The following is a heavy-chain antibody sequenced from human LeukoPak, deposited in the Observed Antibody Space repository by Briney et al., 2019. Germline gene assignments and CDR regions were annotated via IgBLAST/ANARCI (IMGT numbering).Heavy chain of an antibody. Sequence: NPSETLSLTCTVSGGSITSSNAYNWAWIRQPPGKGLEWIGTIHSRGNTYFNPSLKSRVTISVDTSKNQFSLKLSSVTAADTALYYCARGRYLTTWGGAAAGFLDYWGQGTLVTVST. CDR2: IHSRGNT. J-gene: IGHJ4*02. CDR3: ARGRYLTTWGGAAAGFLDY. D-gene: IGHD6-13*01. CDR1: GGSITSSNAYN. V-gene: IGHV4-39*01.